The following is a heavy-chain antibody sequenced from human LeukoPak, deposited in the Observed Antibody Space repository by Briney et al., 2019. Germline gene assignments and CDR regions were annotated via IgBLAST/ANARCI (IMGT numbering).Heavy chain of an antibody. V-gene: IGHV5-51*01. D-gene: IGHD5-24*01. CDR2: IYPADSDT. J-gene: IGHJ4*02. Sequence: NHGESLKISCKVSGYSFTSYWIGWVRQMPGKGLEWMGIIYPADSDTKYSPSFQGHVSISADKSITTAYLQWSSLKASDTAMYYCVHREMATMTDYWGQGTLVTVSS. CDR3: VHREMATMTDY. CDR1: GYSFTSYW.